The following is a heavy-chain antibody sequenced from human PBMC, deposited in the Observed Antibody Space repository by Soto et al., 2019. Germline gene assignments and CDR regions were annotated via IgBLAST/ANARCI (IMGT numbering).Heavy chain of an antibody. V-gene: IGHV2-5*02. CDR2: IYWDDDK. Sequence: QITLKESGPTLVKPTQTLTLTCTFSGFSLSTSGVGVGWIRQPPGKALEWLALIYWDDDKRYSPSLKSRLTITKDTSKNQVVLTMTNMDPVDTAIYYCAHSRYYDFWSGYPHYYYYGMDVWGQGTTVTVSS. D-gene: IGHD3-3*01. CDR1: GFSLSTSGVG. J-gene: IGHJ6*02. CDR3: AHSRYYDFWSGYPHYYYYGMDV.